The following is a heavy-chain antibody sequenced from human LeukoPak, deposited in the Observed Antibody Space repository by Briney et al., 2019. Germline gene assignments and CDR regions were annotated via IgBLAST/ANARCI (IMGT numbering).Heavy chain of an antibody. CDR2: IRYDGSNK. CDR1: GFTFSSYA. Sequence: PGGSLRLSCAASGFTFSSYAMSWVRQAPGKGLEWVAFIRYDGSNKYYADSVKGRFTTSRDNSKNTLYLQMNSLRAEDTAVYYCAKDSVLRYFDWVTGYFDYWGQGTLVTVSS. D-gene: IGHD3-9*01. CDR3: AKDSVLRYFDWVTGYFDY. J-gene: IGHJ4*02. V-gene: IGHV3-30*02.